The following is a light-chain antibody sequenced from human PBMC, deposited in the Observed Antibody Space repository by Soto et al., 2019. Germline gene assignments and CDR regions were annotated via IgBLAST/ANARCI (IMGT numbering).Light chain of an antibody. CDR2: DVS. J-gene: IGLJ2*01. CDR1: SSDICAYIY. CDR3: SSYRSTDTPVI. Sequence: QSVLTQPASVSGSPGQSITISCTGTSSDICAYIYVSWYQQHPGKAPKLLIFDVSDRPSGVPHRFSGSKSGNTASLTISGLQEEDEAEYYCSSYRSTDTPVIFGGGTKLTVL. V-gene: IGLV2-14*03.